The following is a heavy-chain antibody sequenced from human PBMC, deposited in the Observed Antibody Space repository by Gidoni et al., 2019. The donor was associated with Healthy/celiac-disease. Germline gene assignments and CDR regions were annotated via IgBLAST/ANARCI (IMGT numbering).Heavy chain of an antibody. CDR2: ISGSGGST. CDR3: AKYYYDSSGPNDAFDI. V-gene: IGHV3-23*01. J-gene: IGHJ3*02. D-gene: IGHD3-22*01. CDR1: GFTFSRYA. Sequence: EVQLLESGGGLVQTGGSLRLSGAASGFTFSRYAMSWVRQAPGKGLEWVSAISGSGGSTYYADSVKGRFTISRDNSKNTLYLQMNSLRAEDTAVYYCAKYYYDSSGPNDAFDIWGQGTMVTVSS.